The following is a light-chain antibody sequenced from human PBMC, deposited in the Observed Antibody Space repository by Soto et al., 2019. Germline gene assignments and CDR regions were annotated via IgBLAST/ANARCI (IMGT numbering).Light chain of an antibody. CDR2: EAS. CDR3: QQYKKYPRT. CDR1: QSISSW. J-gene: IGKJ1*01. Sequence: DIQMTQSPSTLSASVGDRVTITCRASQSISSWLAWYQQKPGKAPKLLICEASSLETGVPSRFSGSGSGTEFTLTNSSLQPYEFATYYCQQYKKYPRTFRQGTKVEIK. V-gene: IGKV1-5*03.